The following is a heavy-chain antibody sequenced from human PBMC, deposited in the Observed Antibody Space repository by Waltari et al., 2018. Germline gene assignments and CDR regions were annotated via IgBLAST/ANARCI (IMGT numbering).Heavy chain of an antibody. CDR3: VRSHVWSGDPGGDY. CDR1: GFTFSKYA. D-gene: IGHD3-3*02. Sequence: QVQLVESGGGVVQPGRSLRLSCAASGFTFSKYAGHWVRQAPGQGVGGVADISYDGSFQHYADSVEGRFPISRDKSKNTLFLLMNSLRGDDTAVYYCVRSHVWSGDPGGDYWGQGTLVTVSS. CDR2: ISYDGSFQ. V-gene: IGHV3-30*04. J-gene: IGHJ4*02.